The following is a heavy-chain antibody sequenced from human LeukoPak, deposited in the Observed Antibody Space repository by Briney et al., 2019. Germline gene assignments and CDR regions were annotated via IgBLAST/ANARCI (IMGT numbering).Heavy chain of an antibody. D-gene: IGHD3-9*01. V-gene: IGHV3-21*01. CDR1: GFTFNNYN. J-gene: IGHJ4*02. CDR2: ISGSSTYI. Sequence: GGSLRLSYAASGFTFNNYNMNWVRQAPGKGLEWVSSISGSSTYIYYADSVKGRFTISRDNAKNSLYLQMNSLRAEDTAVYYCARSYEILTGFLPADSWGQGTLVTVSS. CDR3: ARSYEILTGFLPADS.